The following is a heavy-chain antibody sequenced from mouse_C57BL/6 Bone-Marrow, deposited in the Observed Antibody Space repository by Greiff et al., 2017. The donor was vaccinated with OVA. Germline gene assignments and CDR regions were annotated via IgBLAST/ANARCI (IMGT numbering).Heavy chain of an antibody. Sequence: VQLQQSGASVKISCKASGYAFSSYWMNWVKQRPGKGLEWIGQIYPGDGDTNYNGKFKGKATLTADKSSSTAYMQLSSLTSEDSAVYFCARRGYYDYVYYAMDYWGQGTSVTVSS. J-gene: IGHJ4*01. CDR3: ARRGYYDYVYYAMDY. D-gene: IGHD2-4*01. CDR1: GYAFSSYW. V-gene: IGHV1-80*01. CDR2: IYPGDGDT.